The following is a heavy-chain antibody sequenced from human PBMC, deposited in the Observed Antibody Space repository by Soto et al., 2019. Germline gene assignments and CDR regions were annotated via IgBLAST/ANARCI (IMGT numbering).Heavy chain of an antibody. Sequence: QVQLQESGPGLVKPSQTLSLTCTVSGGSISSGGYYWSWIRQHPGKGLEWIGYIYYSGSTYYDPHVKRRATMSADTSKNQYSRKLSSVTAADTAVYYCARGKVARGINSRYYFDYWGQGTLVTVSS. D-gene: IGHD3-10*01. CDR2: IYYSGST. J-gene: IGHJ4*02. CDR1: GGSISSGGYY. CDR3: ARGKVARGINSRYYFDY. V-gene: IGHV4-31*03.